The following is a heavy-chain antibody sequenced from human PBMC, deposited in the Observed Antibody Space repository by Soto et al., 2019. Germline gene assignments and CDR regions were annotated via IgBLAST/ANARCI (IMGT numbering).Heavy chain of an antibody. CDR3: ASSYGSGYRAFDY. CDR1: GDTFTFYS. V-gene: IGHV1-69*02. D-gene: IGHD3-10*01. J-gene: IGHJ4*02. CDR2: INPILSMS. Sequence: QVQLVQSGAEVKRPGSSVKVSCKASGDTFTFYSINWVRQAPGLGLEWMGRINPILSMSNYAQRFQGRVTMTADKSTSTAYMELSSLRSEATATYYCASSYGSGYRAFDYWGQGALVTVSS.